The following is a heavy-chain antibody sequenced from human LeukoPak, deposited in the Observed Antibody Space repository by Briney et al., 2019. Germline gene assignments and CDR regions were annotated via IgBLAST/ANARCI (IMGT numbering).Heavy chain of an antibody. CDR3: AKDHIVEHSLYFQH. CDR2: IWYGGSNK. Sequence: GGSLRLSCAASGFTFSSYGMHWVRQAPGKGLEWVAVIWYGGSNKYYADSVKGRFTISRDNSKNTLYLQMNSLRAEDTAVYYCAKDHIVEHSLYFQHWGQGTLVTVSS. CDR1: GFTFSSYG. V-gene: IGHV3-30*02. J-gene: IGHJ1*01. D-gene: IGHD3-22*01.